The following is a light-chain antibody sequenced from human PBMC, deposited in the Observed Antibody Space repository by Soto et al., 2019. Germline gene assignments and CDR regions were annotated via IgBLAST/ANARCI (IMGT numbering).Light chain of an antibody. V-gene: IGKV3-20*01. Sequence: PGERGTLSCRASQSVSSSYLAWYQQKGGQAPRLLIYGASSRATGIPDRFSGSGSGTDFTLTISSLEPDDFAAYYCQQYGSSSTFGQGTRLEI. CDR1: QSVSSSY. CDR2: GAS. CDR3: QQYGSSST. J-gene: IGKJ5*01.